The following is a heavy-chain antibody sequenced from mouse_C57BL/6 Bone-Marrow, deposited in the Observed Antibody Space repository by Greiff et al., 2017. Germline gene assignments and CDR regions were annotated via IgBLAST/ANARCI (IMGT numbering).Heavy chain of an antibody. CDR2: IRNKANNHAT. Sequence: EVMLVESGGGLVQPGGSMKLSCAASGFTFSDAWMDWVRQSPEKGLEWVAEIRNKANNHATYYAESVKGRFTISRDDSKSSVYLQMNSLRAEDTGIYYCTTYGKGDPWFAYWGQGTLVTVSA. V-gene: IGHV6-6*01. D-gene: IGHD2-1*01. CDR1: GFTFSDAW. J-gene: IGHJ3*01. CDR3: TTYGKGDPWFAY.